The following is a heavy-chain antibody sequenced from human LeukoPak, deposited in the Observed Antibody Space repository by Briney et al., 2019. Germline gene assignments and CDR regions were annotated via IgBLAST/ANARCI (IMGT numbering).Heavy chain of an antibody. V-gene: IGHV3-21*01. D-gene: IGHD6-13*01. CDR2: ISSSSSYI. Sequence: GGSLRLSCAASGFTFSSYSMNWVRQAPGKGLEWVSSISSSSSYIYYADSVKGRFTISRDNAKNSLYLQMNSLRAEDTAVYYCARDSRVAAAGRIDYWGQGTLVTVSS. CDR3: ARDSRVAAAGRIDY. CDR1: GFTFSSYS. J-gene: IGHJ4*02.